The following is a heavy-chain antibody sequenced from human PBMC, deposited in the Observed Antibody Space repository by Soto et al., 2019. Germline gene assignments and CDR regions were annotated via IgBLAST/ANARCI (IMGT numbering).Heavy chain of an antibody. J-gene: IGHJ4*02. CDR2: ISYDGSNK. CDR1: GFTFSSYG. D-gene: IGHD5-18*01. CDR3: AKDRRAAMVLDY. Sequence: QVQLVESGGGVVQPGRSLRLSCAASGFTFSSYGMHWVRQAPDKGLEWVAVISYDGSNKYYADSVKGRFTISRDNSKNTLYLQMNSLRAEDTAVYYCAKDRRAAMVLDYWGQGTLVTVSS. V-gene: IGHV3-30*18.